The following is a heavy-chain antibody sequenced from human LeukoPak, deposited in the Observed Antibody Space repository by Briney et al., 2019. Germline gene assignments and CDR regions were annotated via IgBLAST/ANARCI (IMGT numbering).Heavy chain of an antibody. CDR2: IYWDDDK. D-gene: IGHD4-17*01. V-gene: IGHV2-5*02. Sequence: ESGPTLVNPTQTLTLTCTFSGFSLSTSGVGVGWIRRPPGKALEWLALIYWDDDKRYSPSLRSRLTITKDTSKNQVVLTMTNMDPVDTATYYCAHSRGTTVTRRSFDYWGQGTLVTVSS. J-gene: IGHJ4*02. CDR1: GFSLSTSGVG. CDR3: AHSRGTTVTRRSFDY.